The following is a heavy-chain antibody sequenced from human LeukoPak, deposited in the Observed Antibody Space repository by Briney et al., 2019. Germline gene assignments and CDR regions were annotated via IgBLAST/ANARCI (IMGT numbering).Heavy chain of an antibody. J-gene: IGHJ6*03. D-gene: IGHD2-2*01. V-gene: IGHV4-31*03. CDR1: GGSISSGGYY. Sequence: SQTLSLTCTVSGGSISSGGYYWNWIRQHPGKGLEWIGYIYYSGSTYYNPSLKSRVTISVDTSKNQFSLKLSSVTAADTAMYYCARGTEYQTFYYYYYMGVWGKGTTVTVSS. CDR2: IYYSGST. CDR3: ARGTEYQTFYYYYYMGV.